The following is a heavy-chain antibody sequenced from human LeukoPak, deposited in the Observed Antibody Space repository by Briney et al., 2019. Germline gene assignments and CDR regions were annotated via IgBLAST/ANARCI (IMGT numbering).Heavy chain of an antibody. J-gene: IGHJ4*02. CDR3: AKHLNYYDSSGTRRNFDY. D-gene: IGHD3-22*01. CDR2: ISGSGGST. CDR1: GFTFSSYA. V-gene: IGHV3-23*01. Sequence: GGSPRLSCAASGFTFSSYAMSWVRQAPGKGLEWVSAISGSGGSTYYADSVKGRFTISRDNSKNTLYLQMNSLRAEDTAVYYCAKHLNYYDSSGTRRNFDYWGQGTLVTVSS.